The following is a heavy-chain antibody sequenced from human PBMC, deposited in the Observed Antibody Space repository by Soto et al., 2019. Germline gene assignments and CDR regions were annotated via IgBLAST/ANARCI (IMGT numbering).Heavy chain of an antibody. D-gene: IGHD2-15*01. CDR3: AKRGGVVGGSEHPFFEY. CDR1: GFIFSNYC. Sequence: QVQLVESGGGVVQPGKSLRLSCAASGFIFSNYCMNWVRQAPGKGLEWVALISFDGKNRNYADSVKGRFTIYRDNPKNTLYLEMNSLRPEDTAFYYCAKRGGVVGGSEHPFFEYWGQGTLVTVSS. J-gene: IGHJ4*02. CDR2: ISFDGKNR. V-gene: IGHV3-30*18.